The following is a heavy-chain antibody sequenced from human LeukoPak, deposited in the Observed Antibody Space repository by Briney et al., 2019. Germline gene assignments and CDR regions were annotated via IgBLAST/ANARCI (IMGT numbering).Heavy chain of an antibody. CDR1: GLTVSSIY. CDR2: IYSGGST. CDR3: AKDRRVAVAGYFDY. Sequence: PGGSLRLSCAASGLTVSSIYMSWVRQAPGKGLEWVSVIYSGGSTYYADSVRGRFTISRDNSKNTLYLQMNSLRVEDTAVYYCAKDRRVAVAGYFDYWGQGTLVTVSS. D-gene: IGHD6-19*01. J-gene: IGHJ4*02. V-gene: IGHV3-66*01.